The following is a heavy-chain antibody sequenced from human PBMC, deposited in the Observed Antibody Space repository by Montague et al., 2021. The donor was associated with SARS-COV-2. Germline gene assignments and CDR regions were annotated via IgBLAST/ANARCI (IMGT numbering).Heavy chain of an antibody. CDR1: GDSVSRSY. Sequence: SETLSPTRTVAGDSVSRSYWNWIRQSPGKGLEWIGNIYYYGSVNYNPSLKSRLSISLDTSKNQLSLTLTSVTAADTATYYCARQITMVREPFDSWGQGTLVLVSS. J-gene: IGHJ4*02. CDR3: ARQITMVREPFDS. V-gene: IGHV4-59*08. D-gene: IGHD3-10*01. CDR2: IYYYGSV.